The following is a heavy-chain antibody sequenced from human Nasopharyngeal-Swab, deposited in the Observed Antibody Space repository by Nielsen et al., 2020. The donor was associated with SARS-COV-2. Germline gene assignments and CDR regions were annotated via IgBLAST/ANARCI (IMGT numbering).Heavy chain of an antibody. D-gene: IGHD3-3*01. CDR1: GFTFSDYW. Sequence: GESLKISCGGSGFTFSDYWMSWVRQSPEKGLEWVANIKQDGTLKSYVDSVKGRFIISRDDAKNSLDLQMNSLRVEDTAVYYCAKDIRGYYDFSPWGLGTLVTVAS. J-gene: IGHJ5*02. V-gene: IGHV3-7*03. CDR3: AKDIRGYYDFSP. CDR2: IKQDGTLK.